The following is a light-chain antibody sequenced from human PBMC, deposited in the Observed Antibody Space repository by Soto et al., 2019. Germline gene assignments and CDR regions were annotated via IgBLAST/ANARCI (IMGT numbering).Light chain of an antibody. J-gene: IGKJ4*01. Sequence: DIKLTQSPSFVSASVGDRVTITCRASQGISSYLAWYQQKPGKAPKLLIYAASTLQSGVPSRFSGSGSGTEFTLTISSLQPEDFATYYCQQLNSYPPSTFGGGTKVEIK. V-gene: IGKV1-9*01. CDR2: AAS. CDR3: QQLNSYPPST. CDR1: QGISSY.